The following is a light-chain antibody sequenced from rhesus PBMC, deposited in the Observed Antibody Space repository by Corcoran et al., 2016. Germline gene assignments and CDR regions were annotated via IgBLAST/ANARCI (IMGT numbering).Light chain of an antibody. J-gene: IGKJ4*01. V-gene: IGKV3-42*03. CDR1: QSVSND. CDR2: GAS. CDR3: QQYYNWPHPT. Sequence: EIVLTQSQATLSLFPGERAPLSCRASQSVSNDLAWYQQKPEQPPSLLIYGASTWATGIPDGFSGGGSGTDVTLIISSLEPEDFAVYYCQQYYNWPHPTFGGGTKVEIK.